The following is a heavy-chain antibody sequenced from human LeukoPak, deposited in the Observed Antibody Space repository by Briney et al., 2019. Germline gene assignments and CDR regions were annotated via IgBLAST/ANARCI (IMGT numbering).Heavy chain of an antibody. Sequence: SETLSLTCTVSGGSISSYYWSWIRQPPGKGLEWIGYIYYSGSTNYNPSPKSRVTISVDTSKNQFSLKLSSVTAADTAVYYCARLGSSWLNFDYWGQGTLVTVSS. J-gene: IGHJ4*02. CDR3: ARLGSSWLNFDY. D-gene: IGHD6-13*01. V-gene: IGHV4-59*08. CDR1: GGSISSYY. CDR2: IYYSGST.